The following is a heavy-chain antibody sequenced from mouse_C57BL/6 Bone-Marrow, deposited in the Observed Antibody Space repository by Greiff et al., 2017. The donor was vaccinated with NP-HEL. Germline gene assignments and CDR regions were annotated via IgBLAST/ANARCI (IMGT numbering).Heavy chain of an antibody. CDR2: ISSGGSYT. J-gene: IGHJ3*01. D-gene: IGHD1-1*01. Sequence: DVKLVESGGDLVKPGGSLKLSCAASGFTFSSYGMSWVRQTPDKRLEWVATISSGGSYTYYPASVKGRFTISRDNAKNTLYLQMSSLKSEDTAIYYCAIPFYYGSSYSAWFAYWGQGTLVTVSA. CDR1: GFTFSSYG. V-gene: IGHV5-6*02. CDR3: AIPFYYGSSYSAWFAY.